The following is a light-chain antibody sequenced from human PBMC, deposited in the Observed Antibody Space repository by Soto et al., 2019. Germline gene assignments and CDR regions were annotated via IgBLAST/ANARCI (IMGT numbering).Light chain of an antibody. V-gene: IGKV1-39*01. CDR1: ETISKF. Sequence: DIQMTQSPSSLSASVGDRVTITCRASETISKFLSWYQQKPGKAPKLLIFGASSLQGGVPSRFSGSGSGTNFSLTISSLQPDDFATYYCQQSDSSPWTFGQGTMVEIK. J-gene: IGKJ1*01. CDR3: QQSDSSPWT. CDR2: GAS.